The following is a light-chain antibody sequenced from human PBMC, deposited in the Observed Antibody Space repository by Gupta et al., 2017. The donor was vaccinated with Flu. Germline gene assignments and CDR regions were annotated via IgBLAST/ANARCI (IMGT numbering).Light chain of an antibody. J-gene: IGLJ3*02. V-gene: IGLV3-21*02. CDR2: YDR. CDR3: HVWASCSVHVV. Sequence: SYVLTLPPSVSVAPGPTSMITCGGNNIGSNRVHCYKQKPGQAPVRVVVYDRHRPYGINERFVCSNSWNNATPPLSIVETGEEADDDCHVWASCSVHVVFGGGTKLTVL. CDR1: NIGSNR.